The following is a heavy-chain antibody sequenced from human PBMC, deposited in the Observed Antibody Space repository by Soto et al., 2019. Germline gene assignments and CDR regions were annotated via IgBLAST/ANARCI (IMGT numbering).Heavy chain of an antibody. CDR3: ARAIGAPADY. CDR1: GFTFSSYA. CDR2: ISSNGGST. V-gene: IGHV3-64*01. Sequence: GGSLRLSCAASGFTFSSYAMHWVRQAPGKGLEYVSTISSNGGSTYYANSVKGRFTISRDNSKNTLYLQMGSLRAEDMAVYYCARAIGAPADYWGQGTLVTVSS. J-gene: IGHJ4*02. D-gene: IGHD1-26*01.